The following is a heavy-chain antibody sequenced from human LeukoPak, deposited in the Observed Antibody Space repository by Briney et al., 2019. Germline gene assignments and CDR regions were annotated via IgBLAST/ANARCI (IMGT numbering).Heavy chain of an antibody. CDR2: ISAYNGNT. CDR1: GYTFTSYG. J-gene: IGHJ4*02. D-gene: IGHD1-20*01. V-gene: IGHV1-18*01. CDR3: ARGASMARHITDIDY. Sequence: ASVKVSCKASGYTFTSYGISWVRQAPGQGLEWMGWISAYNGNTNYAQKLQGRVTMTTGTSTSTAYMELRSLRSDDTAVYYCARGASMARHITDIDYWGQGTLVTVSS.